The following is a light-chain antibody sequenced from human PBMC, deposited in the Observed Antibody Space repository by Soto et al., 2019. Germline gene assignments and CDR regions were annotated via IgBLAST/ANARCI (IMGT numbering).Light chain of an antibody. Sequence: DIQMTQSPSTLSASVGDRVTITCRASQSISTWLAWYQQKPGKAPKLLIYDASRLESGVPSRFSGSGSGTEFTLTTSSLQPDASATYYCQQHNSDSNPFGQGTKLEIK. CDR2: DAS. CDR3: QQHNSDSNP. V-gene: IGKV1-5*01. CDR1: QSISTW. J-gene: IGKJ2*01.